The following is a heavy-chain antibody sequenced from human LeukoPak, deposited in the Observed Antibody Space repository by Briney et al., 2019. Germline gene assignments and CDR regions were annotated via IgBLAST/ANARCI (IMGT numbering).Heavy chain of an antibody. J-gene: IGHJ4*02. CDR1: EFTFSSYW. Sequence: PGGSLRLSCAASEFTFSSYWRTWVRQAPGKGLEWVANIKQVVSEKNYVDSVDSRFTNSSNNDNNPMYLQMNSVRAEDYALYYCARAIGFCSGLSYWGQGILVTVSS. CDR3: ARAIGFCSGLSY. D-gene: IGHD3-22*01. V-gene: IGHV3-7*01. CDR2: IKQVVSEK.